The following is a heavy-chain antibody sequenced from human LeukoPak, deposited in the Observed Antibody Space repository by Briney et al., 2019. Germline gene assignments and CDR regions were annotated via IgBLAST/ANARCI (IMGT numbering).Heavy chain of an antibody. Sequence: PSETLSLTCTVSGGSISSYYWSWIRQPPGKGLEWIGYIYYSGSTNYNPSLKSRVTISVDTSKNQFSLKLSSVTAADTAVYYCARGFFRYFDWPLFDYWGQGTLVTVSS. CDR3: ARGFFRYFDWPLFDY. CDR1: GGSISSYY. CDR2: IYYSGST. J-gene: IGHJ4*02. V-gene: IGHV4-59*01. D-gene: IGHD3-9*01.